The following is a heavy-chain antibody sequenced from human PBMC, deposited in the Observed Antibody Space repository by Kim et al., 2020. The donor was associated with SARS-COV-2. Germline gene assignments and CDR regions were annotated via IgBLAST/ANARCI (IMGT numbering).Heavy chain of an antibody. J-gene: IGHJ3*02. CDR3: AKDVYYYGSGGAVDI. CDR2: ISGNGGST. D-gene: IGHD3-10*01. V-gene: IGHV3-23*01. CDR1: RFTFSSYA. Sequence: GGSLRLSCAASRFTFSSYAMTWVRQAPGKGLEWVSAISGNGGSTYYADSVKGRSTISRDNSKNTLYLQMNSLRAEDTAVYYCAKDVYYYGSGGAVDIWGQGTMVTVSS.